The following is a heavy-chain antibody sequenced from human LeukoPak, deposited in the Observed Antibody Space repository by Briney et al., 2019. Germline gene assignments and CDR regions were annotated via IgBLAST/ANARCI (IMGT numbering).Heavy chain of an antibody. J-gene: IGHJ4*02. V-gene: IGHV5-51*01. D-gene: IGHD6-19*01. CDR1: GSSFTSYW. Sequence: GAAPQISWCGSGSSFTSYWIGWGRPLPGKGLEGMGIIYPGDSDTRYSPSFQGQVTISADKSISTAYLQWSSLKASDTAMYYCAFSSSGWSGDYWGQGTLVTVSS. CDR2: IYPGDSDT. CDR3: AFSSSGWSGDY.